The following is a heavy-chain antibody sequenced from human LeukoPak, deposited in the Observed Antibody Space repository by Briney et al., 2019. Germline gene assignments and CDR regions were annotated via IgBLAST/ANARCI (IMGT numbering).Heavy chain of an antibody. Sequence: ASVKVSCKASGYTFTVYYMHWVRQAPGQGLEWMGWINPNSGGTNYAQKFQGRVTMTRDTSISTAYMELSRLRSDDTAVYYCARHGSWQQGNYYFDCWGQGTLVTVSS. CDR1: GYTFTVYY. D-gene: IGHD1-26*01. CDR2: INPNSGGT. V-gene: IGHV1-2*02. CDR3: ARHGSWQQGNYYFDC. J-gene: IGHJ4*02.